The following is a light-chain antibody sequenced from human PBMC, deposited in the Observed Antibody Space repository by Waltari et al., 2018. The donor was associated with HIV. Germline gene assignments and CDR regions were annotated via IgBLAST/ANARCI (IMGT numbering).Light chain of an antibody. CDR1: ISGVGGYNY. V-gene: IGLV2-11*01. CDR3: CSYAGSYSVV. Sequence: QSALTQPRSVSGSPGQALTIACTGTISGVGGYNYVSWYQQHPGKAPKLMIYDVSKRPSGVPDRFSGSKSGNTASLTISGLQAEDEADYYCCSYAGSYSVVFGGGTKLTVL. J-gene: IGLJ2*01. CDR2: DVS.